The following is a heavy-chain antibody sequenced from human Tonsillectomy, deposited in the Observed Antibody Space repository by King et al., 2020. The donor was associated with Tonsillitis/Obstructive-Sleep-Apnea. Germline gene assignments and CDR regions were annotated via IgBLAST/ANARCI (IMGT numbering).Heavy chain of an antibody. J-gene: IGHJ3*02. D-gene: IGHD2-8*01. CDR1: GGSISNYY. Sequence: VQLQESGPGLVKPSETLSLTCTVSGGSISNYYWSCIRQPPGKGLEWIGFIYYSGSTNYNPSLKSRVTISVDTSKNQFSLKLSSVTAADTAVYYCARDMVLEAGGDAFDIWGQGTMVTVSS. CDR3: ARDMVLEAGGDAFDI. V-gene: IGHV4-59*01. CDR2: IYYSGST.